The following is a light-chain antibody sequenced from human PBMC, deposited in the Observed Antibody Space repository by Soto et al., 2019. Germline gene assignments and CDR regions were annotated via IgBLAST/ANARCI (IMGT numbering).Light chain of an antibody. CDR2: DNN. CDR1: SSNIGNNY. V-gene: IGLV1-51*01. J-gene: IGLJ1*01. Sequence: QSALTQPPSVSAAPGQKVTISCSGSSSNIGNNYVSWYQQLPGTAPRLLICDNNKRPSGIPDRFSGSKSGTSATLGITGLQTGDEADYYCGTWDSSLSALVFGPGTKVTVL. CDR3: GTWDSSLSALV.